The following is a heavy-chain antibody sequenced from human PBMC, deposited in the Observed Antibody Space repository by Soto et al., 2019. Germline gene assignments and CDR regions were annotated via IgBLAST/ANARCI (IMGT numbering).Heavy chain of an antibody. V-gene: IGHV3-23*01. CDR3: AKIVGGGSHHDAFDI. J-gene: IGHJ3*02. CDR1: GFTFRSYA. D-gene: IGHD2-15*01. Sequence: EVQLLESGGGLVEPGGSLRLSCAASGFTFRSYAMTWVRQAPGKGLEWVSYTGGGGVSTYYADSVKGRFTSSRDDSKNTLYLQMNGLRAEDTALYYGAKIVGGGSHHDAFDIWGQGTMVTVSS. CDR2: TGGGGVST.